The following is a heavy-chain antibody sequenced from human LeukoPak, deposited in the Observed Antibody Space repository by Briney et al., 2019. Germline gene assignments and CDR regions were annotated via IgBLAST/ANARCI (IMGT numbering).Heavy chain of an antibody. D-gene: IGHD5-24*01. CDR3: TRVGYIDEGIDY. CDR2: ISYDGSNK. Sequence: GGSLRLSCAASGFTFSSYGMHWVRQAPGKGLEWVAVISYDGSNKYYADSVKGRFTISRDNAKNSLYLQMNSLRAEDTAIYYCTRVGYIDEGIDYWGQGTLVTVSS. V-gene: IGHV3-30*03. CDR1: GFTFSSYG. J-gene: IGHJ4*02.